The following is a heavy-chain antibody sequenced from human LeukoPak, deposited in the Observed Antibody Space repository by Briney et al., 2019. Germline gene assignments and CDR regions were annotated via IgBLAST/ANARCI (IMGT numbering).Heavy chain of an antibody. J-gene: IGHJ4*02. Sequence: GYIYYSGSTNYNPSLKSRVTISVDTSKNQFSLKLSSVTAADTAVYYCARTDCGGDCPYFDYWGQGTLVTVSS. CDR2: IYYSGST. D-gene: IGHD2-21*01. V-gene: IGHV4-59*01. CDR3: ARTDCGGDCPYFDY.